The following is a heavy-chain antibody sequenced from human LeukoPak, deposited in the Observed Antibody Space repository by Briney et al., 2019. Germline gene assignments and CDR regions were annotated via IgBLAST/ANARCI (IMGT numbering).Heavy chain of an antibody. CDR3: ARVGRTNSVGYFDY. V-gene: IGHV1-2*02. CDR2: ISPSSGGT. CDR1: GYIFTDYY. D-gene: IGHD2-15*01. J-gene: IGHJ4*02. Sequence: ASVKVSCKASGYIFTDYYMHWVRQAPGQGLEWMGWISPSSGGTNYAQKFKGRATMTRDTSINTAYLELSSLRSDDTAVYYCARVGRTNSVGYFDYWGQGTLVTVSS.